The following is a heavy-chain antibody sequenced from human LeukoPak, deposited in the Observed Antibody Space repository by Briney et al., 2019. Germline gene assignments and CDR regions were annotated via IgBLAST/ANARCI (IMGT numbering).Heavy chain of an antibody. CDR2: IYYSGST. D-gene: IGHD4-17*01. V-gene: IGHV4-59*01. J-gene: IGHJ4*02. CDR1: GGSISSYY. CDR3: ARASNDYGDYVDY. Sequence: SETLSLTCTVSGGSISSYYWSWIRQPPGKGLEWIGYIYYSGSTNYSPSLKSRVTISVDTSKNQFSLKLSSVTAADTAGYYCARASNDYGDYVDYWGQGTLVTVSS.